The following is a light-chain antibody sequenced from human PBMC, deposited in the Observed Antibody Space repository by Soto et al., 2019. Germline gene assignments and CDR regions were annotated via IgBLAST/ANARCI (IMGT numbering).Light chain of an antibody. J-gene: IGKJ4*01. CDR3: QQYGSSPS. CDR2: GAS. Sequence: EIVLTQSPGTLSLSPRERATLSCRASQSVGGSHLAWYQQKPGQAPRVLIYGASSRATGIPDRFSGSGSGTDFTLTINRLEPEDFAVYFCQQYGSSPSFGGGTKVEIK. CDR1: QSVGGSH. V-gene: IGKV3-20*01.